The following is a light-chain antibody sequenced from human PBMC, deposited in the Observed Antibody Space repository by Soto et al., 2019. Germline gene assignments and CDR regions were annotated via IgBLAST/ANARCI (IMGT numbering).Light chain of an antibody. CDR2: SSS. CDR3: QQIYLSPWT. V-gene: IGKV1-39*01. J-gene: IGKJ1*01. CDR1: QSIRNF. Sequence: DIQMTQSPSSLSASVGDRVTITCRTSQSIRNFLNWYQQKPGTVPKLLISSSSTLESGVPSRFSGGGSGTDFTLTITNLQPEDFATYFCQQIYLSPWTFGPGTRVEIK.